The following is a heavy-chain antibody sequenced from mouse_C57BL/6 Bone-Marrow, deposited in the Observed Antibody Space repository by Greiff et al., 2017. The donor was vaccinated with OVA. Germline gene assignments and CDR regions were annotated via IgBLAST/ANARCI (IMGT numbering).Heavy chain of an antibody. CDR3: ASYYGTLFDY. CDR1: GYTFTSYG. CDR2: IYPRSGNT. D-gene: IGHD1-1*01. Sequence: VKLMESGAELARPGASVKLSCKASGYTFTSYGISWVKQRTGQGLEWIGEIYPRSGNTYYNEKFKGKATLTADKSSSTAYMELRSLTSEDSAVYFCASYYGTLFDYWGQGTTLTVSS. V-gene: IGHV1-81*01. J-gene: IGHJ2*01.